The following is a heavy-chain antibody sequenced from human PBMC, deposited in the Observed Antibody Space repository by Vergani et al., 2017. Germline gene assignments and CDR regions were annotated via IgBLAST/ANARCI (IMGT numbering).Heavy chain of an antibody. CDR1: GFRVTTYY. D-gene: IGHD3-22*01. CDR2: IKSKTDGGTT. CDR3: TTVGYYDSRRFDP. J-gene: IGHJ5*02. V-gene: IGHV3-15*01. Sequence: VELLESGGGLAQPGGSLRVSCSASGFRVTTYYMSWVRQAPGKGLEWVGRIKSKTDGGTTDYAGPVKGRFTISRDDSKMYLQMNSLKTEDTAVYYCTTVGYYDSRRFDPWGQGTLVTVSS.